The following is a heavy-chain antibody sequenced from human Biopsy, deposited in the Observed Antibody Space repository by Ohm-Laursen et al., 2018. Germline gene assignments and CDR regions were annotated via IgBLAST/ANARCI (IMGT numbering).Heavy chain of an antibody. CDR1: GFTYTTFA. V-gene: IGHV3-23*01. J-gene: IGHJ5*02. Sequence: GSLRLSCTASGFTYTTFAMSWVRQAPGKGPEWVSTISANGATSYYADSVKGRFTISRDNSKTTLYLQMNSVRADDTAIYYCAKGGSITIFGVVINNGFDPWGQGTRVTVSS. CDR3: AKGGSITIFGVVINNGFDP. D-gene: IGHD3-3*01. CDR2: ISANGATS.